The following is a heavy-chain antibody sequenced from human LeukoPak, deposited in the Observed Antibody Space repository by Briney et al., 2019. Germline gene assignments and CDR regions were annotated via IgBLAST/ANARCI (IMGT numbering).Heavy chain of an antibody. Sequence: SETLSLTCTVSGGSISSYYWSWIPQPAGKGLEWIGRIYTSGSTNYNPSLKSRVTMSVDTSKNQFSLKLSSVTAADTAVYYCAREAQYYYGSGSSSEGIDPWSQGTLVTVSS. D-gene: IGHD3-10*01. CDR1: GGSISSYY. J-gene: IGHJ5*02. V-gene: IGHV4-4*07. CDR3: AREAQYYYGSGSSSEGIDP. CDR2: IYTSGST.